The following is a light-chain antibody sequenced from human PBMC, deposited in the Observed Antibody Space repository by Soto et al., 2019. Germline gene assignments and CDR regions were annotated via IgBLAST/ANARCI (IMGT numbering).Light chain of an antibody. Sequence: QSVLTQPPSVSGAPGQRVTISCTGSSSNIGAGCDVHWYQQLPGTAPKLLIYSNSPRPSGVPDRFSGSKSGTSASLAITGLQAEDEGDYYPQSSYNSLSGSVFGGGTKLTVL. CDR2: SNS. V-gene: IGLV1-40*01. CDR3: QSSYNSLSGSV. CDR1: SSNIGAGCD. J-gene: IGLJ3*02.